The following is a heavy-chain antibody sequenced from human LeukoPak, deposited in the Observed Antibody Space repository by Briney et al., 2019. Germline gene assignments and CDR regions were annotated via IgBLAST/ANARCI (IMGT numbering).Heavy chain of an antibody. J-gene: IGHJ6*03. V-gene: IGHV4-39*07. D-gene: IGHD1-1*01. CDR2: IYYSGST. CDR3: ARVEYYYYYMDV. Sequence: SETLSLTCTVSGGSISSSSYYWGWIRQPPGKGLEWIGSIYYSGSTYYNPSLKSRVTISVDTSKNQFSLKLSSVTAADTAVYYCARVEYYYYYMDVWGKGATVTVSS. CDR1: GGSISSSSYY.